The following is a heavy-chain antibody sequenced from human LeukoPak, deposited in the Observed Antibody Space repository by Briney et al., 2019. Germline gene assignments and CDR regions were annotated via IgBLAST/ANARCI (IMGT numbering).Heavy chain of an antibody. J-gene: IGHJ3*02. V-gene: IGHV5-51*01. CDR3: ARAGEEGYCSGGSCYRGYDAFDI. Sequence: GESLKISCKGSGYNFANYWIGWVRQMPGKGLEWMGIIYPGDSDTRYSPSFQGQVTISADKSISTAYLQWSSLKASDTAMYYCARAGEEGYCSGGSCYRGYDAFDIWGQGTMVTVSS. CDR2: IYPGDSDT. CDR1: GYNFANYW. D-gene: IGHD2-15*01.